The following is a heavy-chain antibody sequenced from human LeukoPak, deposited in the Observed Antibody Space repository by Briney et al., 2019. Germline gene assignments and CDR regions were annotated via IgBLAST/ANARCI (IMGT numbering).Heavy chain of an antibody. Sequence: GGSLRLSCAASGFTFSSYGMHWVRQAPGKGLEWVAVISYDGRNKYYADSVKGRFTISRDNSKNTLFLQMNSLRAEDTAVYYCAKDGGLWVSAHWGDSWGRGTLVTVSS. D-gene: IGHD7-27*01. CDR2: ISYDGRNK. CDR1: GFTFSSYG. CDR3: AKDGGLWVSAHWGDS. J-gene: IGHJ4*02. V-gene: IGHV3-30*18.